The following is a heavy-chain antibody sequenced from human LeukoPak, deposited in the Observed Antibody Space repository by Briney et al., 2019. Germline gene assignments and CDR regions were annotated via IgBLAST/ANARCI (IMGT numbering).Heavy chain of an antibody. D-gene: IGHD6-6*01. CDR2: IQEDGNAK. J-gene: IGHJ4*02. CDR1: GFTFSAHW. V-gene: IGHV3-7*01. Sequence: GGSLRLSCAASGFTFSAHWMSWVRQAPGKGLKWEANIQEDGNAKNYVASVEGRFTISRDNAKNSLYLQMNSLRAEDTAMYYCARATYGEQLLFESWGQGTLVTVSS. CDR3: ARATYGEQLLFES.